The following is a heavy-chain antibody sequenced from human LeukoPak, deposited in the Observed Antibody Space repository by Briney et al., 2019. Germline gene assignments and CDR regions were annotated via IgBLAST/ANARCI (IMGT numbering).Heavy chain of an antibody. Sequence: SETLSLTCTVSGGSISSGGYYWSWIRQHPGKGLEWIGYIYTSGSTNYNPSLKSRVTMSVDTSKNQFSLKLSSVTAADTAVYYCARVIPEGYYYYYYMDVWGKGTTVTVSS. CDR3: ARVIPEGYYYYYYMDV. V-gene: IGHV4-61*08. J-gene: IGHJ6*03. CDR1: GGSISSGGYY. D-gene: IGHD2-21*01. CDR2: IYTSGST.